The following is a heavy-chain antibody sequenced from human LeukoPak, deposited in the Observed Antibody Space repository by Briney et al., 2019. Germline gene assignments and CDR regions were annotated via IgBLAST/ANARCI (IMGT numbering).Heavy chain of an antibody. V-gene: IGHV4-39*07. D-gene: IGHD1-26*01. CDR1: GGSITSTAYY. Sequence: SETLSLNCTVSGGSITSTAYYWVWIRQPPGKGLEWIGNVYYTGNTFYTSSLKSRVTVSLDTSKNQFSLKLTSVTAADTAVYFCARGNSGSLNSYCFDPWGQGTLVNVSS. CDR3: ARGNSGSLNSYCFDP. CDR2: VYYTGNT. J-gene: IGHJ5*02.